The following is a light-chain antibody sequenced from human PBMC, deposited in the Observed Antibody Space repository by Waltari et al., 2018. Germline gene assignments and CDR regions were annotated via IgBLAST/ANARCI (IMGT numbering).Light chain of an antibody. Sequence: QSALTQPPSASGSPGQSVTISCTGTSSDVGAYDHVPWYQQPPPKAPKLLIYEVKRRPSGVPDRFSGSKSGNTATLTVSGLQADDEAHYYCVSHGGANNFWVFGGGTMLTVL. CDR2: EVK. CDR1: SSDVGAYDH. CDR3: VSHGGANNFWV. V-gene: IGLV2-8*01. J-gene: IGLJ3*02.